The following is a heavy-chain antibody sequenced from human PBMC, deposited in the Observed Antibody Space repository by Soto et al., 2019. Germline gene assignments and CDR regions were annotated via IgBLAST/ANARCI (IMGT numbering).Heavy chain of an antibody. CDR1: GFTFTSSA. V-gene: IGHV1-58*01. CDR2: IVVGSGNT. J-gene: IGHJ4*02. D-gene: IGHD2-8*01. CDR3: AAEVRGYCTNGVCYGVDY. Sequence: SVKVSCKASGFTFTSSAVQWVRQARGQRLEWIGWIVVGSGNTNYAQKFQERVTITRDMSTSTAYMELSSLRSEDTAVYYCAAEVRGYCTNGVCYGVDYWGQGTLVTVSS.